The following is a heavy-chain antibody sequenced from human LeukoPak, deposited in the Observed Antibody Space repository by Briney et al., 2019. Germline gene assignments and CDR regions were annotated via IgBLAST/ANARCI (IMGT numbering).Heavy chain of an antibody. CDR2: IYYSGNT. CDR3: ASTPALGSYYDY. D-gene: IGHD1-26*01. CDR1: GGSINSGVYY. J-gene: IGHJ4*02. V-gene: IGHV4-31*03. Sequence: SETLSLTCTVSGGSINSGVYYWSWIRQHPGKGLEWIGYIYYSGNTYYNPSLKSRVTISVDTSENQFSLKLSSVTAADTAVYYCASTPALGSYYDYWGQGTLVTVSS.